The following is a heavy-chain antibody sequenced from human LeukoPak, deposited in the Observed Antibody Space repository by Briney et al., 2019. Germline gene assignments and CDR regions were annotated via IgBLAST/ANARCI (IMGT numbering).Heavy chain of an antibody. Sequence: AGGSLRLSCAASGFIFKKYWMNWVRQVPGKGLECLANIKEDGSETYYPDSVKGRFTISRDNPKNLLFLQINSLRVEDTAVYYCARETPRRGETRDGYRWGQGTVVTVSS. J-gene: IGHJ4*02. V-gene: IGHV3-7*01. CDR2: IKEDGSET. D-gene: IGHD5-24*01. CDR3: ARETPRRGETRDGYR. CDR1: GFIFKKYW.